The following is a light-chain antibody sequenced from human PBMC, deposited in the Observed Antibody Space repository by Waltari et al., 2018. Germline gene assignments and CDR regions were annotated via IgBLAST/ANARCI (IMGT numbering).Light chain of an antibody. V-gene: IGKV3-20*01. CDR3: QLYDSTHGFS. CDR2: YAS. J-gene: IGKJ2*03. Sequence: EIVLTQSPGTLSLSPGEGATLSCRASQRVANNYVAWYRKKPGQAPSLLIYYASSRAPGVPDRISGSGSGTDFTLTLSRLEPEDFAVYFCQLYDSTHGFSFGQGTKLEIK. CDR1: QRVANNY.